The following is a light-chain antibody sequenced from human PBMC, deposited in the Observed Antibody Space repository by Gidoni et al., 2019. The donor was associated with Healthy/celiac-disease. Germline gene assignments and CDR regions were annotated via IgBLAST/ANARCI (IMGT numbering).Light chain of an antibody. Sequence: DIHMTQSPSSLSASVGDRVTITCRASQGISNYLAWYQQKPGKVPKLLIYAASTLQSGVPSRFSGSGSGTDFTLTISSLQPEDVATYYCQKYNSASFTFXPXTKVDIK. CDR1: QGISNY. V-gene: IGKV1-27*01. CDR3: QKYNSASFT. CDR2: AAS. J-gene: IGKJ3*01.